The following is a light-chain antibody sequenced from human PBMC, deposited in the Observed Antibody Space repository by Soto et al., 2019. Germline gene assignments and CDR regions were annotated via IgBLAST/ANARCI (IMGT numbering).Light chain of an antibody. CDR3: SSYTSSSTYV. CDR1: SSDVGGYNY. CDR2: DVS. V-gene: IGLV2-14*01. Sequence: QSVLTQPASVSWSPGQSITISCTGTSSDVGGYNYVSWYQQHPGKAPKLMIYDVSNRPSGVSNRFSGSKSGNTASLTISGLQAEDEADYYCSSYTSSSTYVFGTGTKVT. J-gene: IGLJ1*01.